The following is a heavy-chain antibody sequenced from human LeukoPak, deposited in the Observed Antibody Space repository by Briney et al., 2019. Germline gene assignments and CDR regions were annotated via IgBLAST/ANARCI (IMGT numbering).Heavy chain of an antibody. CDR1: GVSISSGGYS. D-gene: IGHD3-22*01. Sequence: PSQTLSLTCAVSGVSISSGGYSWSWIPQPPGKGLEWIGYIYHSGNTHYNPSLKSRVTISVDRSKNQFSLKLSSVTAADTAVYYCARGYYDSSGSTRAGPMYYFDSWGQGTLVTASS. J-gene: IGHJ4*02. V-gene: IGHV4-30-2*01. CDR3: ARGYYDSSGSTRAGPMYYFDS. CDR2: IYHSGNT.